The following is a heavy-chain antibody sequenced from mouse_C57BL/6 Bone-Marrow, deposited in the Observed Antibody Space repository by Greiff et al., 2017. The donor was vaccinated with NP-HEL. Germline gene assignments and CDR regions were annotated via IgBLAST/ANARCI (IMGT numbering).Heavy chain of an antibody. CDR2: INPNNGGT. Sequence: EVQLQQSGPELVKPGASVKIPCKASGYTFTDYNMDWVKQSHGKSLEWIGDINPNNGGTIYNQKFKGKATLTVDKSSSTAYMELRSLTSEDTAVYYCAREGDYYYGRWYFDVWGTGTTVTVSS. V-gene: IGHV1-18*01. CDR1: GYTFTDYN. CDR3: AREGDYYYGRWYFDV. D-gene: IGHD1-1*01. J-gene: IGHJ1*03.